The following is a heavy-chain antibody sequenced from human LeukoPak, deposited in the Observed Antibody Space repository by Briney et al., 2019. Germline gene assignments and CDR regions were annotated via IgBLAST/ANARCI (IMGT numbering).Heavy chain of an antibody. Sequence: SETLSLTCAVYGGSFSGYYWSWIRQPPGKGLEWIGEINHSGSTNYNLSLKSRVTISVDTSKNQFSLKLSSVTAADTAVYYCARDRRYCSSTSCYTDWFDPWGQGTLVTVSS. CDR3: ARDRRYCSSTSCYTDWFDP. J-gene: IGHJ5*02. V-gene: IGHV4-34*01. CDR1: GGSFSGYY. CDR2: INHSGST. D-gene: IGHD2-2*02.